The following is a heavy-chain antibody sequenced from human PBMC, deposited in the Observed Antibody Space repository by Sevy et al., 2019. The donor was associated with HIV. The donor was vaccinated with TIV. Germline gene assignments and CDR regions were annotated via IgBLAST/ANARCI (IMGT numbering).Heavy chain of an antibody. J-gene: IGHJ5*02. V-gene: IGHV1-46*03. CDR2: INPSGGST. D-gene: IGHD3-10*01. CDR1: GYTFTSYY. CDR3: ARGFPIADYYGSGSYVGDWFDP. Sequence: ASVKVSCKASGYTFTSYYMHWVRQAPGQGLEWMGIINPSGGSTSYAQKFQGRVTMTRATSTRTVYMELGSLRSEDTAVYYCARGFPIADYYGSGSYVGDWFDPWGQGTLVTVSS.